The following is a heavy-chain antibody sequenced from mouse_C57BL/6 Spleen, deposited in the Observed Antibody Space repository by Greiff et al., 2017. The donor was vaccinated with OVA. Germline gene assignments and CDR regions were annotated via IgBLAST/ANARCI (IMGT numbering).Heavy chain of an antibody. CDR3: ARMGTTVVGYFDV. V-gene: IGHV1-64*01. CDR2: IHPNSGST. CDR1: GYTFTSYW. Sequence: VQLQQPGAELVKPGASVELSCKASGYTFTSYWMHWVKQRPGQGLEWIGMIHPNSGSTNYNEKFKSKATLTVDKSSSAAYMQLSSLTSEDSAVYYCARMGTTVVGYFDVWGTGTTVTVSS. J-gene: IGHJ1*03. D-gene: IGHD1-1*01.